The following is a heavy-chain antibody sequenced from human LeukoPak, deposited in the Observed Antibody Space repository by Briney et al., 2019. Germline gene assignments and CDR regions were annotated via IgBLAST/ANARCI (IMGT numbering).Heavy chain of an antibody. Sequence: SETLSLTCAVYGGSFSGYYWSWIRQPPGKGLEWIGEINHSGSTNYNPSLKSQVTISVDTSKNQFSLKLSSVTAADTAVYYCAALVVTATRDYWGQGTLVTVSS. CDR1: GGSFSGYY. V-gene: IGHV4-34*01. J-gene: IGHJ4*02. D-gene: IGHD2-21*02. CDR2: INHSGST. CDR3: AALVVTATRDY.